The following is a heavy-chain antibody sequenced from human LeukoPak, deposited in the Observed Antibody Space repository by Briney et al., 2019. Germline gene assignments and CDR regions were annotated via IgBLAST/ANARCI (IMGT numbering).Heavy chain of an antibody. J-gene: IGHJ3*02. CDR1: GGSLSFYY. CDR3: ARALGAFDI. CDR2: ISQNGDS. Sequence: PSETLSPPCGVPGGSLSFYYWSWIRQSPGKGLEWIAEISQNGDSNYNLSLKSRVIISLDKSKSQVSLKLNSVTAADTVVYYCARALGAFDIWGEGTTVTVSS. V-gene: IGHV4-34*01.